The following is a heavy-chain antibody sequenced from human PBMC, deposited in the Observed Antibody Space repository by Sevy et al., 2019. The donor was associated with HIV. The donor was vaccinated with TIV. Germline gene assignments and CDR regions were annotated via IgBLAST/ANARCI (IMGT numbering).Heavy chain of an antibody. CDR2: ISAYNGNT. CDR3: ARDYGIVGTRGAFDI. J-gene: IGHJ3*02. CDR1: GYTFTSYG. V-gene: IGHV1-18*01. Sequence: ASVKFSCKASGYTFTSYGISWVRQAPGQGLEWMGWISAYNGNTNYAQKLQGRVTMTTDTSTSTAYMELRSLRSDDTAVYYCARDYGIVGTRGAFDIWGQGTMVTVSS. D-gene: IGHD1-26*01.